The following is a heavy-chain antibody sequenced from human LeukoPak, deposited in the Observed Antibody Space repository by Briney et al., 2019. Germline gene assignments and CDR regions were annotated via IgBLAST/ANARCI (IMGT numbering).Heavy chain of an antibody. CDR3: VRDGPAFLDFDY. D-gene: IGHD2-2*01. Sequence: GGSLRLSCVASGFSFNGDWMNWVRQAPGKGLEWVANIKPDGSQKCYVDSVKGRFTISRDNAEKSLFLQMNSLRAEDTAVYYCVRDGPAFLDFDYWGQGTLVTVSS. V-gene: IGHV3-7*01. J-gene: IGHJ4*02. CDR2: IKPDGSQK. CDR1: GFSFNGDW.